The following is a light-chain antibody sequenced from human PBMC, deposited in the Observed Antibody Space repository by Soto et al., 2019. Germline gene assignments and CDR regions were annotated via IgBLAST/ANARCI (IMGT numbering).Light chain of an antibody. CDR3: QQSYSTPV. V-gene: IGKV1-39*01. CDR1: QSISSY. CDR2: AAS. J-gene: IGKJ2*01. Sequence: DIQMTQSPSSLSASVGDRVTITCRASQSISSYLNWYQQKPWKAPKLLIYAASSFQSGVPSRFSGSGSGTDFTLTISSLQPDDFATYYCQQSYSTPVFGQGTKLEIK.